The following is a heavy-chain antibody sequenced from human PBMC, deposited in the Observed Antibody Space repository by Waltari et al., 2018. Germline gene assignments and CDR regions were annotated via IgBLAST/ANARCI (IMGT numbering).Heavy chain of an antibody. CDR3: ARDSITIFGGGDAFDI. J-gene: IGHJ3*02. Sequence: QVQLQESGPGLVKPSETLSLTCTVSGGSISSYYWSWIRPPAGKGLEWIGRIYTSGSTNYNPSLKSRVTMSVDTSKNQFSLKLSSVTAADTAVYYCARDSITIFGGGDAFDIWGQGTMVTVSS. V-gene: IGHV4-4*07. CDR2: IYTSGST. CDR1: GGSISSYY. D-gene: IGHD3-3*01.